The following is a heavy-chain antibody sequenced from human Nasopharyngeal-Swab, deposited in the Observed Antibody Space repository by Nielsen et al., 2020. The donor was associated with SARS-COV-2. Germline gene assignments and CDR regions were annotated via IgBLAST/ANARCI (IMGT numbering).Heavy chain of an antibody. D-gene: IGHD3-3*01. J-gene: IGHJ4*02. V-gene: IGHV4-34*01. CDR3: ARGGAEYYDFWSGYYVFDY. Sequence: WIRQPPGKGLEWIGEINHSGSTNYNPSLKSRVTISVDTSKKQFSLKLSSVTAADTAVYYCARGGAEYYDFWSGYYVFDYWGQGTLVTVSS. CDR2: INHSGST.